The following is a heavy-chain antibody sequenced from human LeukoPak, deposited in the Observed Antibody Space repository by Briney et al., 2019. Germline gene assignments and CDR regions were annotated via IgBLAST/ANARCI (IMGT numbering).Heavy chain of an antibody. CDR3: AKGPPKWELRFRAFDI. V-gene: IGHV1-24*01. CDR1: GYTLTELS. Sequence: ASVKVSCKVSGYTLTELSMHWVRQAPGKGLEWMGGFDPEDGETIYAQKFQGRVTMTEDSSTDTAYMELSSLRSEDTAVYYCAKGPPKWELRFRAFDIWGQGTMVTVSS. D-gene: IGHD1-26*01. J-gene: IGHJ3*02. CDR2: FDPEDGET.